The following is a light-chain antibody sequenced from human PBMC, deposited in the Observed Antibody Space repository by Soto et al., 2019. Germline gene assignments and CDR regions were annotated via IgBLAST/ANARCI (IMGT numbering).Light chain of an antibody. Sequence: QSVLTQPASVSGSPGQSITISCTGTSSDVGGYNYVSWYQQHPVKAPKLMIYDVTNRPSGVSDRFSGPKSGNTASLTISGLQAEDEAGYCCRSYTSSSTSYVFGTRKKVNVL. CDR2: DVT. CDR3: RSYTSSSTSYV. J-gene: IGLJ1*01. CDR1: SSDVGGYNY. V-gene: IGLV2-14*01.